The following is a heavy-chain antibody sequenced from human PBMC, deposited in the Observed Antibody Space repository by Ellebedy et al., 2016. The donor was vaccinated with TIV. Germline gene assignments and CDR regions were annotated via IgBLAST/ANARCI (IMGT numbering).Heavy chain of an antibody. V-gene: IGHV1-2*02. D-gene: IGHD4-11*01. CDR1: GYTFTDYI. CDR2: MHPKSGNT. Sequence: ASVKVSXXASGYTFTDYIIHWVRQAPGQGLEWVGWMHPKSGNTGCIQRFQGRVAMTRDTTISTAYMEVRSLISDDTAVYYCARETVYSNSKEFDYWGQGTLVTVSS. CDR3: ARETVYSNSKEFDY. J-gene: IGHJ4*02.